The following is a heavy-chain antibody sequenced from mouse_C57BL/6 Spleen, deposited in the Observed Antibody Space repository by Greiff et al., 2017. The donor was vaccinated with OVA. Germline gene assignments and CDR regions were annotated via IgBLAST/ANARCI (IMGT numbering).Heavy chain of an antibody. CDR2: IYPSDSET. Sequence: QVHVKQPGAELVRPGSSVKLSCKASGYTFTSYWMDWVKQRPGQGLEWIGNIYPSDSETHYNQKFKDKATLTVDKSSSTAYMQLSSLTSEDSAVYYCARWGTTRAYWGQGTLVTVSA. D-gene: IGHD1-1*01. CDR1: GYTFTSYW. CDR3: ARWGTTRAY. V-gene: IGHV1-61*01. J-gene: IGHJ3*01.